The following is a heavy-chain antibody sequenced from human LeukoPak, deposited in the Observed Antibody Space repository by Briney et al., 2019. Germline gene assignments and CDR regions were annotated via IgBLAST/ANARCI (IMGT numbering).Heavy chain of an antibody. V-gene: IGHV3-74*01. CDR2: INSDGSST. D-gene: IGHD3-16*01. CDR3: ARGALRLGWFDP. Sequence: GGSLRLSCAASGFTFGTYAMHWVRQAPGKGLVWVSRINSDGSSTSYADSVKGRFTISRDNAKNTLYLQMNSLRAEDTAVYYCARGALRLGWFDPWGQGTLVTVSS. CDR1: GFTFGTYA. J-gene: IGHJ5*02.